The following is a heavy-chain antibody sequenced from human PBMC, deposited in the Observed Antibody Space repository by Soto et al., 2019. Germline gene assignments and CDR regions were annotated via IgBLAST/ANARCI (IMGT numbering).Heavy chain of an antibody. Sequence: ASVKVSCKASGYSFTGYNLHWVRQAPGQGLEWMGWINPNSGGTNYAQKFQGRVTMTRDTSISLAYMELSRLRSDDTAVYYCARDGKGDYYLLTGYYNYYGMDVWGQGTTVTVSS. J-gene: IGHJ6*02. CDR2: INPNSGGT. CDR1: GYSFTGYN. CDR3: ARDGKGDYYLLTGYYNYYGMDV. V-gene: IGHV1-2*02. D-gene: IGHD3-9*01.